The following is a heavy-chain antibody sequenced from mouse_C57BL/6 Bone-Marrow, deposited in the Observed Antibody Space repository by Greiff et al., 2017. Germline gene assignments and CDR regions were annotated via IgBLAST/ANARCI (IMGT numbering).Heavy chain of an antibody. CDR2: INPYNGGT. J-gene: IGHJ1*03. Sequence: EVQLQQSGPVLVKPGASVKMSCKASGYTFTDYYMNWVKQSHGKSLEWIGVINPYNGGTSYNQKFKGKATLTVDQSSSTAYMALNSLTSEDSAVYYCARGTLIYDYGSSYWYCDVWGTGTTVTVCS. D-gene: IGHD1-1*01. CDR3: ARGTLIYDYGSSYWYCDV. CDR1: GYTFTDYY. V-gene: IGHV1-19*01.